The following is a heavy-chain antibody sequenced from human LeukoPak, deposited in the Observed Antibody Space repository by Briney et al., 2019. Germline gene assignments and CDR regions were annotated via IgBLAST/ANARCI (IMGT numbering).Heavy chain of an antibody. D-gene: IGHD2-2*01. V-gene: IGHV3-48*01. CDR1: GFTFSSYS. J-gene: IGHJ5*02. CDR2: ISTDSGTI. Sequence: PGGSLRLSCVASGFTFSSYSMNWVRQAPGKGLEWVSYISTDSGTIYYADSVRGRFTISRDNAKNSVYLQMNSLRPEDTAVYYCARDIVVVPASAYNWFDPWGQGTLVTVSS. CDR3: ARDIVVVPASAYNWFDP.